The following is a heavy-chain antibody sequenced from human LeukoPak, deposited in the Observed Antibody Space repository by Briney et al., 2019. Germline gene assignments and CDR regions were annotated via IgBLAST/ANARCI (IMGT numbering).Heavy chain of an antibody. D-gene: IGHD5-18*01. CDR2: INWDGGTS. CDR1: GFVFKEST. J-gene: IGHJ4*02. V-gene: IGHV3-43*01. CDR3: TTGDEDSPMSFYY. Sequence: PGGSLRLTCAASGFVFKESTMHWVRQAPGKGLEWVSLINWDGGTSHYAGSVKGRFTISRDNSKNSLYLQLNSMTSDDTALYYCTTGDEDSPMSFYYWGQGTLVTVSS.